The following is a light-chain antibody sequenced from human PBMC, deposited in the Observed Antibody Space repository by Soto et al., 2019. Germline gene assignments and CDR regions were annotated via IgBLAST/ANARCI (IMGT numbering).Light chain of an antibody. CDR3: CSYAGSYTEV. CDR1: SSDVGGYNY. CDR2: DVS. V-gene: IGLV2-11*01. Sequence: QSALTQPRSVSGSPGQSVTISCTGTSSDVGGYNYVSWYQQHPGKAPKFMIYDVSKRPSGVPDRFSGSKSGNTASLTIPGLLAEDEADYYCCSYAGSYTEVFGGGTKLTVL. J-gene: IGLJ2*01.